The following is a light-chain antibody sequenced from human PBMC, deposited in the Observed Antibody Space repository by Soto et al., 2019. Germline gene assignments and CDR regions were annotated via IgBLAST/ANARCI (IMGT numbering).Light chain of an antibody. CDR1: TNDVGAFDY. V-gene: IGLV2-14*01. Sequence: QSALTQPASVSASPGQSISISCTGTTNDVGAFDYVSWYQQHPGKPPKLMIYEVSNRPSGVSNRFSGSQSGNTASLTISGLQAEDEANYYCSSYTTSNTPLYVFGTGTKLTVL. CDR3: SSYTTSNTPLYV. J-gene: IGLJ1*01. CDR2: EVS.